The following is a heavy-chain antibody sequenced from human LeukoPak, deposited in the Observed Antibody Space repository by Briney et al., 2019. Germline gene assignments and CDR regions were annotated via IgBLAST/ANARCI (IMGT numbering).Heavy chain of an antibody. CDR3: ARGGMAAPGSSDY. CDR1: GYTFPTYR. V-gene: IGHV1-18*01. D-gene: IGHD6-13*01. Sequence: GASVKVSCKASGYTFPTYRITWVRQAPGQGLEWMGWISAYNGHTNYAHNLQGRVTMTTDTSTSTAYMELRSLRSDDTAVYYCARGGMAAPGSSDYWGQGTLVTVSS. J-gene: IGHJ4*02. CDR2: ISAYNGHT.